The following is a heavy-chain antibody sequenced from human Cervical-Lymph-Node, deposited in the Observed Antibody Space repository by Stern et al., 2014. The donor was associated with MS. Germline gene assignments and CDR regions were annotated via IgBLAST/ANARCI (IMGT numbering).Heavy chain of an antibody. Sequence: QLQLQESGSGLVKPSQTLSLTCAVSGGSISSGGYSWSWIRQPPGKGLEWIGYIYHNGSTYYNPSLKRRVTISVDRSKNQFSLKLSSVTAADTAVYYCARSSTVTPNAFDIWGQGTMVTVSS. CDR3: ARSSTVTPNAFDI. D-gene: IGHD4-17*01. J-gene: IGHJ3*02. CDR2: IYHNGST. V-gene: IGHV4-30-2*01. CDR1: GGSISSGGYS.